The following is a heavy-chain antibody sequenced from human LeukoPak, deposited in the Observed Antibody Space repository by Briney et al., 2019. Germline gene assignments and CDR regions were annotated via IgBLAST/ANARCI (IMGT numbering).Heavy chain of an antibody. Sequence: PGGSLRLSCAASGFTFDDYGMSWVRQAPGKGLEWVSGINWNGGSTGYADSVKGRFTISRDNAKNSLYLHMNSLRAEDTAVYYCARDYGGSSPFDYWGQGTLVTVSS. CDR2: INWNGGST. J-gene: IGHJ4*02. CDR1: GFTFDDYG. V-gene: IGHV3-20*04. CDR3: ARDYGGSSPFDY. D-gene: IGHD4-23*01.